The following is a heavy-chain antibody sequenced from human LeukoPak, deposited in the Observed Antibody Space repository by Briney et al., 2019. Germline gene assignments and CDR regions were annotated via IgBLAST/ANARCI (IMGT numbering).Heavy chain of an antibody. Sequence: SETLSLTCAVSGYSISSGYYWGWIRQPPGKGLEWIGSIYHSGSTYYNPSLKSRVTLSVDTSKNQFSLKLSSVTAADTAVYYCAGDYCSGGSCYGYWGQGTLVTVSS. J-gene: IGHJ4*02. V-gene: IGHV4-38-2*02. D-gene: IGHD2-15*01. CDR3: AGDYCSGGSCYGY. CDR1: GYSISSGYY. CDR2: IYHSGST.